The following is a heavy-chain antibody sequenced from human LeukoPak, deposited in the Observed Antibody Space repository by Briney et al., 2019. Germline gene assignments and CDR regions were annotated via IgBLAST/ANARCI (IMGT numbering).Heavy chain of an antibody. V-gene: IGHV3-11*05. CDR2: ISSSSSYT. Sequence: LWGSLRLSCAASGFTFSSYWMHWVRQAPGKGLEWVSYISSSSSYTNYADSVKGRFTISRDNAKNSLYLQMNSLRAEDTAVYYCARDFGELWSYFDYWGQGTLVTVSS. CDR3: ARDFGELWSYFDY. J-gene: IGHJ4*02. D-gene: IGHD5-18*01. CDR1: GFTFSSYW.